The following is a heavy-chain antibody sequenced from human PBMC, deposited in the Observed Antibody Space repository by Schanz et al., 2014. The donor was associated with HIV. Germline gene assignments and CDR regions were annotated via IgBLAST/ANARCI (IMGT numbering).Heavy chain of an antibody. D-gene: IGHD6-19*01. V-gene: IGHV3-23*01. CDR3: AKTSYGWYFDY. CDR1: GFPFSTYV. CDR2: ISGSGDRP. Sequence: EVHLLESGGALVQPGGSLRLSCAASGFPFSTYVMTWVRQAPGKGLEWVSDISGSGDRPFYADSVKGRFTISRDNSKNTLYLQMNGLRAEDTAVYYCAKTSYGWYFDYWGQGTLVTVSS. J-gene: IGHJ4*02.